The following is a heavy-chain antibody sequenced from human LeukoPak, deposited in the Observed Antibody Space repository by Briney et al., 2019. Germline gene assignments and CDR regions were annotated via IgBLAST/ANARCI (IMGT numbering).Heavy chain of an antibody. J-gene: IGHJ3*02. CDR2: IYSGGST. D-gene: IGHD4-23*01. V-gene: IGHV3-66*01. Sequence: PGGSLRLSCAASGFTVSSNYISWVRQAPGKGLEWVSVIYSGGSTYYADSVKGRFTISRDNSKNTLYLQMNSLRAEDTAVYYCARDQGNYGGNSDAFDIWGQGTMVTVSS. CDR3: ARDQGNYGGNSDAFDI. CDR1: GFTVSSNY.